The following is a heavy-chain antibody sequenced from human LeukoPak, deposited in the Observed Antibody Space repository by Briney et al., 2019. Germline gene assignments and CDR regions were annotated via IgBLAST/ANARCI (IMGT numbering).Heavy chain of an antibody. D-gene: IGHD6-13*01. J-gene: IGHJ5*02. Sequence: ASVKVSCKVSGYTLTELSMHWVRQAPGKGLEWMGGFDPEDGETIYAQKFQGRVTMTEDTSTDTAYMELSSLRSEDTAVYYCATDSTGSSWYRDWFDPWGQGTLVTISS. V-gene: IGHV1-24*01. CDR3: ATDSTGSSWYRDWFDP. CDR1: GYTLTELS. CDR2: FDPEDGET.